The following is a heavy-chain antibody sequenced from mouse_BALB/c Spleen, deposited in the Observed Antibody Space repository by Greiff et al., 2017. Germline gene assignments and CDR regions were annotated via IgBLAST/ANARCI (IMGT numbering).Heavy chain of an antibody. CDR3: ARWEDGYYGAMDY. CDR2: ILPGSGST. CDR1: GYTFSSYW. V-gene: IGHV1-9*01. Sequence: QVQLKQSGAELMKPGASVKISCKATGYTFSSYWIEWVKQRPGHGLEWIGEILPGSGSTNYNEKFKGKATFTADTSSNTAYMQLSSLTSEDSAVYYCARWEDGYYGAMDYWGQGTSVTVSS. D-gene: IGHD2-3*01. J-gene: IGHJ4*01.